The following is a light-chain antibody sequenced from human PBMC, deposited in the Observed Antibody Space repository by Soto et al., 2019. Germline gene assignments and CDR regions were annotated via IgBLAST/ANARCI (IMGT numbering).Light chain of an antibody. Sequence: QSALTQPASVSGSPGQSITISCTGTSSDVGSYNLVSWYQHHPSKAPKLMIYEVNKRPSGVSNRFSGSKSGNTASLTISGLQAEDEADYYCCSSAASSTAFGGGTKLTVL. J-gene: IGLJ2*01. V-gene: IGLV2-23*02. CDR2: EVN. CDR1: SSDVGSYNL. CDR3: CSSAASSTA.